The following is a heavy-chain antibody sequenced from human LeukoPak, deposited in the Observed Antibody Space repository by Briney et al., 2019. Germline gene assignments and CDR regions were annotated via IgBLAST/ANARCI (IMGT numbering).Heavy chain of an antibody. CDR1: GGSFSGYY. V-gene: IGHV4-34*01. J-gene: IGHJ5*02. D-gene: IGHD6-19*01. CDR3: ARVRAGLFLPRGWFDP. CDR2: INHSGST. Sequence: SETLSLTCAVYGGSFSGYYWSWIRQPPGKGLEWIGEINHSGSTNYNPSLKSRVTISVDTSKNQFSLKLSSVTAADTAVYYCARVRAGLFLPRGWFDPWGQGTLVTVSS.